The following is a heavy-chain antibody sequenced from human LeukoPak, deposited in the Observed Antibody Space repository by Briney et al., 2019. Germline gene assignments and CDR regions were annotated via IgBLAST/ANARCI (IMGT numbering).Heavy chain of an antibody. J-gene: IGHJ5*02. D-gene: IGHD3-22*01. V-gene: IGHV1-8*02. CDR3: ARGVAGTYYYDSSGYS. CDR2: MNPNSGNT. CDR1: GYTFTSYG. Sequence: ASVKVSCKASGYTFTSYGISWVRQAPGQGLEWMGWMNPNSGNTGYAQKFQGRVTMTRNTSISTAYMELSSLRSEDTAVYYCARGVAGTYYYDSSGYSWGQGTLVTVSS.